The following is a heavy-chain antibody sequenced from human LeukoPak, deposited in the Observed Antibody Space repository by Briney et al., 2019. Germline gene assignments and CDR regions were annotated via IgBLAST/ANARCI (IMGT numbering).Heavy chain of an antibody. CDR3: ARGTRYDYVRGSYPLDY. Sequence: SETLSLTCTVSGGSISSYYWSWIRQPAGKGLEWIGRIYTSGSTNYNPSLKSRVTMSVDTSKNQFSLKLSSVTAADTAVYYCARGTRYDYVRGSYPLDYWGQGTLVTVSS. CDR1: GGSISSYY. D-gene: IGHD3-16*02. CDR2: IYTSGST. V-gene: IGHV4-4*07. J-gene: IGHJ4*02.